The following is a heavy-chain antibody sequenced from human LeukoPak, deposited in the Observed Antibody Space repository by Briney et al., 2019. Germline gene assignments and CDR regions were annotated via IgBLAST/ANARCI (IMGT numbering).Heavy chain of an antibody. CDR1: GFTFSSYA. CDR3: ARVRGGNYFDY. Sequence: PGGSLRLSCAASGFTFSSYAMSWVRQAPGKGLEWVSAISGGGGSTYYADSVKGRFTISTDNSKNTLYLQMNSLRAEDTAVYYCARVRGGNYFDYWGQGTLVTVSS. V-gene: IGHV3-23*01. D-gene: IGHD3-16*01. J-gene: IGHJ4*02. CDR2: ISGGGGST.